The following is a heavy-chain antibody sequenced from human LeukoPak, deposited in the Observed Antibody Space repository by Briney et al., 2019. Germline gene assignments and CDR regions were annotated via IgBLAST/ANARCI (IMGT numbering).Heavy chain of an antibody. CDR1: GGFIRSRSHF. CDR2: IYSGSGST. CDR3: ARASSWCSSTSCAYNWFDP. J-gene: IGHJ5*02. V-gene: IGHV4-39*01. Sequence: SETLSLTCIVSGGFIRSRSHFWGWIRQSPGKGLEWIGSIYSGSGSTSYNPSLKNRVTISLDIPKNQFSLKLTSVTVADAAVYYCARASSWCSSTSCAYNWFDPWGQGTLVTVSS. D-gene: IGHD2-2*01.